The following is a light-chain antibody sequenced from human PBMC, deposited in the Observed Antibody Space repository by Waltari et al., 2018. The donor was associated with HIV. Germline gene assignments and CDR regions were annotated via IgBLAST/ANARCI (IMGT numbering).Light chain of an antibody. J-gene: IGKJ1*01. Sequence: EVVLTQSPATVSVSPGGRVILSCRASQSVTKNLAWYQQKPGQAPRLVICGASTRAAGVPARFTGRGSGTQFTLTISSLQSEDFAIYYCQQHHNYWTFGQGSK. CDR3: QQHHNYWT. V-gene: IGKV3-15*01. CDR1: QSVTKN. CDR2: GAS.